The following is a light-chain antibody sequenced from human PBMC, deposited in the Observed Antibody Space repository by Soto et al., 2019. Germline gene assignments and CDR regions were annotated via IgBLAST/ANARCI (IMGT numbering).Light chain of an antibody. Sequence: QSALTQPRSVSGSPGQSVAISCAGTSSDVGGYNYVSWYQQHPGKAPKLMIYDVNKRPSGVPDRFSGSKSGNTASLTISGLQAEDEADYCCGSYAGSNTWVFGGGPKVNVL. CDR3: GSYAGSNTWV. V-gene: IGLV2-11*01. CDR1: SSDVGGYNY. J-gene: IGLJ3*02. CDR2: DVN.